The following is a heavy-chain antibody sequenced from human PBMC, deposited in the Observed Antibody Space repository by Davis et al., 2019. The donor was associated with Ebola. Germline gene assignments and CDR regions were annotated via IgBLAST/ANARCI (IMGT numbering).Heavy chain of an antibody. J-gene: IGHJ4*02. Sequence: MPSETLSLTCTVSGGSISSSSYYWSWIRQPPGKGLEWIGYIYYSGSTTYNPSLKSRVTISVDTSKNQFSLKLSSVTAADTAVYYCARGSSSYDFWSGYSYWGQGTLVTVSS. CDR3: ARGSSSYDFWSGYSY. D-gene: IGHD3-3*01. V-gene: IGHV4-61*05. CDR1: GGSISSSSYY. CDR2: IYYSGST.